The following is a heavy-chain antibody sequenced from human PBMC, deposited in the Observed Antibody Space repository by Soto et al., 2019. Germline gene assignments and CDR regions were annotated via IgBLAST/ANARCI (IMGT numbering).Heavy chain of an antibody. CDR2: IYASGST. V-gene: IGHV4-59*01. Sequence: SETLSLTCTVSGGSISSYYWSWIRQPPGKGLEWIGYIYASGSTNYNPSLKSRITISVDTSKNQFSLKLSSVTAADTAVYYCARGASTWLEYFQHWGQGTLVTVSS. CDR3: ARGASTWLEYFQH. CDR1: GGSISSYY. J-gene: IGHJ1*01. D-gene: IGHD6-19*01.